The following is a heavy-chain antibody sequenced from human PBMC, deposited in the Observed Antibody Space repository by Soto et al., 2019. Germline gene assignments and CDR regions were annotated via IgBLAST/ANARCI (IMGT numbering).Heavy chain of an antibody. CDR2: ISYDGSNK. D-gene: IGHD3-3*01. CDR1: GFTFSSYG. Sequence: QVQLVESGGGVVQPGRSLRLSCAASGFTFSSYGMHWVRQAPGKGLEWVAVISYDGSNKYYADSVKGRFTISRDNSKNTLDRQMNSLRAEDTAVYSCANVSNYDFWSGRYPYNWFGPWGQRTLVTVSS. J-gene: IGHJ5*02. V-gene: IGHV3-30*18. CDR3: ANVSNYDFWSGRYPYNWFGP.